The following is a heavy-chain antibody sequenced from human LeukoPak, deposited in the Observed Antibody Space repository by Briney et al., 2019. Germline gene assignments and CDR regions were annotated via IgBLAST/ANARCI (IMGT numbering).Heavy chain of an antibody. CDR2: ISTGSSYI. Sequence: GGSLRLSCAASGFTFSRYSMNWVRQAPGKGLEWVSFISTGSSYIYYVDSVKGRFTISRDNAKNSLYLQMNSLRAEDTAVYYCTRDEDFYSSSSDYWGQGTLVTVSS. CDR3: TRDEDFYSSSSDY. CDR1: GFTFSRYS. D-gene: IGHD6-6*01. J-gene: IGHJ4*02. V-gene: IGHV3-21*01.